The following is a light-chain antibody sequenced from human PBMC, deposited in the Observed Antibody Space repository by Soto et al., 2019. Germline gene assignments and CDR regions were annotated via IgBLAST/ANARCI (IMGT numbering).Light chain of an antibody. CDR3: SLSDSGIRV. Sequence: QAVVTQEPSLSVSPGGTVTLTCGSSTGAVATRHYPYWFHQKPGQAPRTLIYDTNNRHSWTPARFSGSLLGDKAALTLSGAHPEDEAEYYCSLSDSGIRVFGGGTKLTVL. V-gene: IGLV7-46*01. CDR2: DTN. CDR1: TGAVATRHY. J-gene: IGLJ3*02.